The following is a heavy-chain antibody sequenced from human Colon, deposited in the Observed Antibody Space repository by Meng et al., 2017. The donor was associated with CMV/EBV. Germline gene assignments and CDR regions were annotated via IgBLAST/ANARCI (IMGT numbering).Heavy chain of an antibody. CDR2: VYWDEDK. J-gene: IGHJ4*02. CDR3: ALQPSGAWYLDK. D-gene: IGHD6-19*01. V-gene: IGHV2-5*02. CDR1: GFSLSSSKAG. Sequence: QITLKESGPTLEKPTHTLTLTCTFSGFSLSSSKAGVGWIRQPPGEALEFLVIVYWDEDKRYSPSLKSRLTITKDPSKNQVVLTMTNMDPVDTATYYCALQPSGAWYLDKWGQGALVTVSS.